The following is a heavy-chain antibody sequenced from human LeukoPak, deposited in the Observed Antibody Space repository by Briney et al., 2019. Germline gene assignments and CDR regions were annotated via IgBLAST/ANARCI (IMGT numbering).Heavy chain of an antibody. J-gene: IGHJ3*02. CDR2: VSYTGRT. Sequence: KPSETLSLTCSVSGDSISHNYWTWIRQSPGKGLEYLGHVSYTGRTRYNPSLQSRLSMSLDTSNNHFSLQLTSVTAADTAVYYCARLLDYDNSGAPDIFDIWGQGSMVTVSS. CDR1: GDSISHNY. V-gene: IGHV4-59*01. D-gene: IGHD3-22*01. CDR3: ARLLDYDNSGAPDIFDI.